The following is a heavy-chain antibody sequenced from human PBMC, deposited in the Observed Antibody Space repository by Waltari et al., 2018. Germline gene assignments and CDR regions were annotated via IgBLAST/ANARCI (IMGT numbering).Heavy chain of an antibody. J-gene: IGHJ6*02. Sequence: EVQLVESGGGLVQPGGSLRLSCAASGFTFSSYSMNWVRQAPGKGLEWVSYISSSSSTIYYADSVKGRFTISRANAKTSLYLHMNSLRAEDTAVYYCARYDRIHGDYYYYGMDVWGQGTTVTVSS. V-gene: IGHV3-48*01. CDR1: GFTFSSYS. D-gene: IGHD3-22*01. CDR3: ARYDRIHGDYYYYGMDV. CDR2: ISSSSSTI.